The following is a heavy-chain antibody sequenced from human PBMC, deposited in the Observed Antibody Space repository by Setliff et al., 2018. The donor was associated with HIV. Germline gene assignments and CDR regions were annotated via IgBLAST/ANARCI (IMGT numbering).Heavy chain of an antibody. CDR2: IYHGGST. V-gene: IGHV4-38-2*01. CDR1: GYSINSGYY. D-gene: IGHD3-10*01. CDR3: ARRADYDGSGSPFDY. Sequence: SETLSLTCAVSGYSINSGYYWGWIRQPPGKGLQWIASIYHGGSTYYNPSLRSRVTISVDTSKNLFSLKLDFVTAADTAVYYCARRADYDGSGSPFDYWGQGTLVTVPQ. J-gene: IGHJ4*02.